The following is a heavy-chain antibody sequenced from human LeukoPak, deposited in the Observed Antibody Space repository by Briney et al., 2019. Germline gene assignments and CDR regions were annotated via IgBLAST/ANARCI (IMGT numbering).Heavy chain of an antibody. J-gene: IGHJ6*02. V-gene: IGHV1-24*01. CDR1: GYTLTELS. Sequence: ASVKVSCKVSGYTLTELSMHWVRQAPGKGLEWMGGFDPEDGETIYAQKFQGRVTMTEDTSTDTAYMELSSLRSEDMAVYYCATDSLMITFGGVIDQYGMDVWGQGTTVTVSS. CDR3: ATDSLMITFGGVIDQYGMDV. CDR2: FDPEDGET. D-gene: IGHD3-16*02.